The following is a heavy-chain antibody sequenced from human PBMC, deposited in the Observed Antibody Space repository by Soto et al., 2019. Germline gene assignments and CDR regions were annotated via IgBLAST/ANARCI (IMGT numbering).Heavy chain of an antibody. CDR2: ISGSGGST. Sequence: EVQLLESGGGLVQPGGSLRLSCAASGFTFSSYAMSWVRQAPGKGLEWVSAISGSGGSTYYADSVKGRFNISRDNSKNTLYLQMNSLTAEDTAVYYCEGIYYYYGMDVWGQGTTVTVSS. V-gene: IGHV3-23*01. J-gene: IGHJ6*02. CDR3: EGIYYYYGMDV. D-gene: IGHD3-10*01. CDR1: GFTFSSYA.